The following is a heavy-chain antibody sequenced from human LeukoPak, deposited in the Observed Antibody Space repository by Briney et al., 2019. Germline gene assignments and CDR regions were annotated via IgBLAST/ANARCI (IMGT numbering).Heavy chain of an antibody. J-gene: IGHJ1*01. CDR1: GGSISSGGYY. CDR3: ARLVRPNRKKLVVVTDPAEYFQH. D-gene: IGHD2-21*02. Sequence: SQTLSLTCTVSGGSISSGGYYWSWIRQHPGKGLEWIGYIYYSGSTYYNPSLKSRVTISVDTSKNQFSLKLSSVTAADTAVYYCARLVRPNRKKLVVVTDPAEYFQHWGQGTLVTVSS. CDR2: IYYSGST. V-gene: IGHV4-31*03.